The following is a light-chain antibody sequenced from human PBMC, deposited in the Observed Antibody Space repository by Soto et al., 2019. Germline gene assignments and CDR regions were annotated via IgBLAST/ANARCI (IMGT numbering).Light chain of an antibody. CDR1: QSVSSN. V-gene: IGKV3-15*01. J-gene: IGKJ4*01. CDR2: GAF. Sequence: LSLLPRERINLSRMASQSVSSNLAWYQQKPGQAPRLLIYGAFTRATGIPARFSGSGSGTEFTLTISSLQSEDFALYYCQQYNYWPLSFGEGTKV. CDR3: QQYNYWPLS.